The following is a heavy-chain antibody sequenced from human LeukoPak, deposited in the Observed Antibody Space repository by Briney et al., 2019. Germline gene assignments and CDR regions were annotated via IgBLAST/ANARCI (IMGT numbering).Heavy chain of an antibody. Sequence: SETLSLTRSVSGGSISSYYWIWIRQFPGKGLEWIGYIYYTGTTNYNPSLKSRVTISVDTSKNQFSLRLTSVTAADTAVYYCARDYGDYTFDYWGQGTLVTVSS. V-gene: IGHV4-59*01. CDR3: ARDYGDYTFDY. CDR1: GGSISSYY. CDR2: IYYTGTT. J-gene: IGHJ4*02. D-gene: IGHD4-17*01.